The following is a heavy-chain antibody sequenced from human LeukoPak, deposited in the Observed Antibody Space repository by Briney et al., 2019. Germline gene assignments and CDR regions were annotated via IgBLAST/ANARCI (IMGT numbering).Heavy chain of an antibody. CDR3: ATRYCSIAACRASSYKCMDD. Sequence: GGSLRLSCAASGFTFSDNWMTWVRQAPGKGLEWVANINQDGGGRYYVDSVQGRFVISRDNAQNSVHLQMNSLRAEDTAVYYCATRYCSIAACRASSYKCMDDWGKGTTVIVSS. CDR2: INQDGGGR. V-gene: IGHV3-7*01. D-gene: IGHD2-2*01. CDR1: GFTFSDNW. J-gene: IGHJ6*04.